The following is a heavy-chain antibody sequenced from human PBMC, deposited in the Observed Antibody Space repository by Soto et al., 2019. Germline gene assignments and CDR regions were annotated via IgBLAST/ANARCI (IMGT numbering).Heavy chain of an antibody. Sequence: CGSLRLSCSASGLTFSSYAMHWVRQAPGKGLEYVSAISSNRGSTYYADSVNGRFTISRDNSNNTPYLQMISLRAEDTAVYYCVKACRDGYNFFVYWDQETLVAVSS. CDR3: VKACRDGYNFFVY. D-gene: IGHD1-1*01. CDR1: GLTFSSYA. J-gene: IGHJ4*02. V-gene: IGHV3-64D*06. CDR2: ISSNRGST.